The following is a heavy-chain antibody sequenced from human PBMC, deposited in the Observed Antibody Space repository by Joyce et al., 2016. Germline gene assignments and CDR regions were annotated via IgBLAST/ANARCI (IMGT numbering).Heavy chain of an antibody. CDR1: GFPFSGVW. D-gene: IGHD2/OR15-2a*01. V-gene: IGHV3-7*01. J-gene: IGHJ5*02. CDR3: TRPLRNVVPLPDAP. CDR2: IKQDGSER. Sequence: EVHMVESGGGLAQPGGSLRLSCVASGFPFSGVWMSWMRQAPGKGLEWVANIKQDGSERYYVDSVKGRFTISRDNAKNSLYLQMNDLRVEDTAVYFCTRPLRNVVPLPDAPWGQGTLVTVSS.